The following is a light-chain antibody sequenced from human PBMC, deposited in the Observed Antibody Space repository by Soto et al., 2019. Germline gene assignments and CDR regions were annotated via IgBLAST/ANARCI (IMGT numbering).Light chain of an antibody. CDR3: AAWDDSRRDVV. V-gene: IGLV1-44*01. J-gene: IGLJ2*01. Sequence: QSVLTQPPSASGTPGQRVTISCSGSSSNIGSNTVNWYQQLPGTAPKLLIYSNNQRPSGVPDRFSGSKSGTSASLAISGLQSEDEADYYCAAWDDSRRDVVFGGGTKLTVL. CDR2: SNN. CDR1: SSNIGSNT.